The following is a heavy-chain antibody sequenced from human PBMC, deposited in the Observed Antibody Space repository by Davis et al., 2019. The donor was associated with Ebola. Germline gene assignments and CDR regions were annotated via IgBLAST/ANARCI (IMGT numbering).Heavy chain of an antibody. D-gene: IGHD3-9*01. Sequence: GESLKISCAASGFTFNHYNMYWVRQAPGKGLEWVAVISTDGTNKYYSDSVKGRFTISRDNSKNTLYLQMNSLRAEDTAFYHCARVNAVTGYTRFDLWGQGTLVTVSS. CDR1: GFTFNHYN. CDR2: ISTDGTNK. J-gene: IGHJ5*02. V-gene: IGHV3-30-3*01. CDR3: ARVNAVTGYTRFDL.